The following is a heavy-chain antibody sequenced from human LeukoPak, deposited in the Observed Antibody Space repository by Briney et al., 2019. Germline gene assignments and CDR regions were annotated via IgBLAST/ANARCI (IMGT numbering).Heavy chain of an antibody. CDR2: MNPNSGNT. D-gene: IGHD3-22*01. Sequence: ASVTVSCQASGHTFTRYGINWVRQATGQGREWMGWMNPNSGNTGYAQKFQRRVTMTRSTSISTAYMELSSLRSEDTAVYYCARGHPDYYDSSGYWSGGDVWGQGTTVTVSS. V-gene: IGHV1-8*01. J-gene: IGHJ6*02. CDR1: GHTFTRYG. CDR3: ARGHPDYYDSSGYWSGGDV.